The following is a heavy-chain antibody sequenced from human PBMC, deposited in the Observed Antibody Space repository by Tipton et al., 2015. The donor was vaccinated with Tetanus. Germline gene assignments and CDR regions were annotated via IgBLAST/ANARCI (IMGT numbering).Heavy chain of an antibody. CDR3: AKALGSSAWYGT. Sequence: SLRLSCAASGISFSDSFMSWIRQAPGKGLEWVSYISGSGNTVYLADSVKGRMTVSRDNAKTSLYLQMNSLRGEDTAVYYCAKALGSSAWYGTWGQGTLVTVSS. V-gene: IGHV3-11*01. J-gene: IGHJ5*02. CDR1: GISFSDSF. D-gene: IGHD6-13*01. CDR2: ISGSGNTV.